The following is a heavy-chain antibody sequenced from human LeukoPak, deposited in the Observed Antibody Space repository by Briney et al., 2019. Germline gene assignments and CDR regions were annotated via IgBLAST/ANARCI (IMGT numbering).Heavy chain of an antibody. Sequence: GGSLRLSCAASGFTFSSYTMHWVRQAPGKGLEYVSAMSSNGASTYYADSVKGRFTISRDNSKNTLFLQMSSLRAEDTALYYCVKVNSNYFDYWGQGALVTVSS. CDR1: GFTFSSYT. CDR2: MSSNGAST. CDR3: VKVNSNYFDY. J-gene: IGHJ4*02. V-gene: IGHV3-64D*09. D-gene: IGHD4-11*01.